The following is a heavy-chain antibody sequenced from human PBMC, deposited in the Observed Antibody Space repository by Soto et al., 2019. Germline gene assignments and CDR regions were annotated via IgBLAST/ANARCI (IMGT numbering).Heavy chain of an antibody. V-gene: IGHV1-69*13. CDR3: ARDMVRGARPPYYYYGMDV. D-gene: IGHD3-10*01. J-gene: IGHJ6*02. CDR1: GGTFSSYA. CDR2: IIPIFGTA. Sequence: SVKVSCKASGGTFSSYAISWVRQAPGQGLEWMGGIIPIFGTANYAQKFQGRVTITADESTSTAYMELSSLRSEDTAVYYCARDMVRGARPPYYYYGMDVWGQGTTVTVSS.